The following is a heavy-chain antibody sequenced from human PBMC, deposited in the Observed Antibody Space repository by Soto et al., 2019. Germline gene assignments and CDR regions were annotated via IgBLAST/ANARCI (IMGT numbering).Heavy chain of an antibody. D-gene: IGHD3-22*01. V-gene: IGHV3-30-3*01. Sequence: QVQLVESGGGVVQPGRSLRLSCAASGFTFSSYAMHWVRQAPGKGLEWVALISYDGSGKDYADSVKGRFTISRDNSRNTLFLQMNSLRAEDTAVYYCARDYYKYYDSSGYYRSPAYWGQGTLVTVSS. J-gene: IGHJ4*02. CDR2: ISYDGSGK. CDR1: GFTFSSYA. CDR3: ARDYYKYYDSSGYYRSPAY.